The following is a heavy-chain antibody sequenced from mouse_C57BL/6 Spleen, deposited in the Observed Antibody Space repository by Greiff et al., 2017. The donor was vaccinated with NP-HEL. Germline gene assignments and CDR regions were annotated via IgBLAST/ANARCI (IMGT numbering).Heavy chain of an antibody. J-gene: IGHJ2*01. CDR3: GAGHSNYFDY. D-gene: IGHD2-5*01. CDR2: IYPGGGYT. V-gene: IGHV1-63*01. CDR1: GYTFTNYW. Sequence: QVQLQQSGAELVRPGTSVKMSCKASGYTFTNYWIGWAKQRPGHGLEWIGDIYPGGGYTNYNEKFKGKATLTADKSSSTAYMQFSSLTSEDSAIYYCGAGHSNYFDYWGQGTTLTVSS.